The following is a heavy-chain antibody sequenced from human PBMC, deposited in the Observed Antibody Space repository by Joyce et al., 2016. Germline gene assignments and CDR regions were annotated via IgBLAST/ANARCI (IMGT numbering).Heavy chain of an antibody. J-gene: IGHJ6*02. CDR3: ARVWVPGYYYGMDV. CDR1: GFNVSTNY. Sequence: EVQLVESGGGLVQPGGSLRLSCAASGFNVSTNYMSWVRQAPGKGLEWVSVIYSDDNTYYADSVKGRFTISRHNSKNTVYLQMSSLRAEDTAVYYCARVWVPGYYYGMDVWGQGTTVTVSS. D-gene: IGHD3-16*01. CDR2: IYSDDNT. V-gene: IGHV3-53*04.